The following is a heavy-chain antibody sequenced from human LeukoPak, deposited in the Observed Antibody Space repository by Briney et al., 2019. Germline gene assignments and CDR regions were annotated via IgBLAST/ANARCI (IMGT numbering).Heavy chain of an antibody. CDR1: GFTFSSYA. CDR3: ARDQTVTTERYDYYYYYGMDV. Sequence: QPGRSLRLSCAASGFTFSSYAMHWVRQAPGKGLEWVAVISYDGSNKYYADSAKGRFTISRDNSKNTLYLQMNSLRAEDTAVYYCARDQTVTTERYDYYYYYGMDVWGQGTTVTVSS. V-gene: IGHV3-30-3*01. J-gene: IGHJ6*02. CDR2: ISYDGSNK. D-gene: IGHD4-11*01.